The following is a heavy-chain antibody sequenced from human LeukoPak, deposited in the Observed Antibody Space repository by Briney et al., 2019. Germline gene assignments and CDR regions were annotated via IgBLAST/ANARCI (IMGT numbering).Heavy chain of an antibody. CDR3: AREPPRYYGTQTCDY. CDR1: GYTFTNYG. D-gene: IGHD3-10*01. CDR2: ISAYSGDT. Sequence: ASVKVSCKASGYTFTNYGISWVRQAPGRGLEWMGWISAYSGDTISAQKFQGRATMTIGRSTSTAYIELRSLRYDDTAVYYCAREPPRYYGTQTCDYWGQGTLVTVSS. V-gene: IGHV1-18*01. J-gene: IGHJ4*02.